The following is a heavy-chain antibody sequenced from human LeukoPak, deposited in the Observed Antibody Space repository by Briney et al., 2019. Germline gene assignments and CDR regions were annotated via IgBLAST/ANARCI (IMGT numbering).Heavy chain of an antibody. Sequence: PGGSLRLSCAASGFTFSSYGMHWVRQAPGKGLEWVAFVLYDGSLKYYADSVRGRVTISRDNSKNTLYLQMNSLRAEDTAVYYCAKRSMVRGVQFDAFDPWGQGTIVTVSS. D-gene: IGHD3-10*01. CDR2: VLYDGSLK. J-gene: IGHJ3*01. CDR3: AKRSMVRGVQFDAFDP. V-gene: IGHV3-30*02. CDR1: GFTFSSYG.